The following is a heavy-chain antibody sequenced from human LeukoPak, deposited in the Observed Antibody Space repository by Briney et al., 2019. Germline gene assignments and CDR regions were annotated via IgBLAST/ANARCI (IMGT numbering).Heavy chain of an antibody. V-gene: IGHV4-30-2*01. J-gene: IGHJ3*02. D-gene: IGHD3-22*01. CDR3: ARAPTTYYYDSSGYYHNAFDI. Sequence: SETLSLTCAVSGGSISSGGYSWSWIRQPPGKGLEWIGYNYHSGSTYYNPSLKSRVTISVDRSKNQFSLKLSSVTAADTAVYYCARAPTTYYYDSSGYYHNAFDIWGQGTMVTVSS. CDR1: GGSISSGGYS. CDR2: NYHSGST.